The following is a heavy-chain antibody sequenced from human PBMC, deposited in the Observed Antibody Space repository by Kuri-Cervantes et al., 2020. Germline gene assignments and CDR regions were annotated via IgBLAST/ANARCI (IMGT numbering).Heavy chain of an antibody. D-gene: IGHD3-22*01. J-gene: IGHJ4*02. CDR3: TTIFYYDRSDPFDF. CDR1: GFTFSSYG. Sequence: GESLKISCAASGFTFSSYGMHWVRQAPGKGLEWVAVIWYDGSNKYYADSVKGRFTISRDNSKNTLYLQMNRLKTDDTAVYYCTTIFYYDRSDPFDFWGQGTLVTVSS. CDR2: IWYDGSNK. V-gene: IGHV3-33*01.